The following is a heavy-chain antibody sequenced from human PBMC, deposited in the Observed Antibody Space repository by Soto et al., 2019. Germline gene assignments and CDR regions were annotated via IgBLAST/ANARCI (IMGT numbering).Heavy chain of an antibody. CDR3: ASPYGDTVTTDYYYGMDV. Sequence: GLSLRLSCAASGFTFSRYAMHWVRQAPGKALEWVAVISYDGSNKYYADSVKGRFTISRDNSKNTLYLQMNSLRAEDTAVYYCASPYGDTVTTDYYYGMDVWGQGTTVTVS. D-gene: IGHD4-4*01. CDR1: GFTFSRYA. J-gene: IGHJ6*02. CDR2: ISYDGSNK. V-gene: IGHV3-30-3*01.